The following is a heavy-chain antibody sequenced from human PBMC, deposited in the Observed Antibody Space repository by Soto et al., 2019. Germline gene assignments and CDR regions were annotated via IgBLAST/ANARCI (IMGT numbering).Heavy chain of an antibody. CDR3: ARLVVAGSPLDY. J-gene: IGHJ4*02. D-gene: IGHD2-15*01. CDR1: GYPFSSYG. CDR2: TSAFYGNS. Sequence: QVHLVQSAAEVKKPGASVTVSCKASGYPFSSYGITWVRQAPGQGLEWMGWTSAFYGNSTYSEKFQGRVTMTKDTSTTTAYMDLTSLKSDDTAVYYCARLVVAGSPLDYWGQGTLVTVSS. V-gene: IGHV1-18*04.